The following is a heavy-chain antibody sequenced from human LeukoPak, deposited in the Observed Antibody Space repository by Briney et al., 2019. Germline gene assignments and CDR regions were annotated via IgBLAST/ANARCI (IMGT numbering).Heavy chain of an antibody. CDR2: IYYSGST. Sequence: SSETLSLTCTVSGGSISSYYWSWIRQPPGKGLEWIGYIYYSGSTNYNPSLKSRVTISVDTSKNQFSLKLSSVTAADTAVYYCARDAGYDFWSGYSDWFDPWGQGTLVTVSS. V-gene: IGHV4-59*01. CDR3: ARDAGYDFWSGYSDWFDP. D-gene: IGHD3-3*01. J-gene: IGHJ5*02. CDR1: GGSISSYY.